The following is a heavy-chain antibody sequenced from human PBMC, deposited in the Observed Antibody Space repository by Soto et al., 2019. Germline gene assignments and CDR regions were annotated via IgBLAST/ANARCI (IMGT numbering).Heavy chain of an antibody. J-gene: IGHJ4*02. CDR3: AREGKSIVVVPAAVDY. D-gene: IGHD2-2*01. CDR1: GFTFSSYW. V-gene: IGHV3-7*01. CDR2: IKQDGSEK. Sequence: DVKLVESGGGLVQPGGSLRLSCAASGFTFSSYWMSWVRQAPGKGLEWVSNIKQDGSEKYYVDSVKGRFTISRDNAKNSLYLQMNSLRAEDTAVYYCAREGKSIVVVPAAVDYWGQGTLVTVSS.